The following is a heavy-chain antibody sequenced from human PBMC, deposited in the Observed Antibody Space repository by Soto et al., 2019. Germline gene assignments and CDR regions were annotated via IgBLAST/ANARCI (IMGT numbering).Heavy chain of an antibody. CDR2: IKEDGSEK. CDR3: ASLGSGDYGGYVGSDF. Sequence: EVQLVESGGGLVQPGGSLRLSCAASGFTFSVSYMTWVRQAPGKGLEWVATIKEDGSEKYYVDSVRGRFTISKDNAKESLFLQMSSLRAEDTAVYFCASLGSGDYGGYVGSDFWGQGTLVTVSS. D-gene: IGHD5-12*01. V-gene: IGHV3-7*05. CDR1: GFTFSVSY. J-gene: IGHJ4*02.